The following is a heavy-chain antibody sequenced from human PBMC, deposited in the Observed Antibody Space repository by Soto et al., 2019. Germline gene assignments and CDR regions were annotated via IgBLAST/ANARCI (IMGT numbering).Heavy chain of an antibody. CDR1: GYTFTGYY. V-gene: IGHV1-2*02. Sequence: GASVKVSCKASGYTFTGYYMHWVRQAPGQGLEWMGWVNPNSGGTNYAQKFQGRVTMTRDTSISTAYMELSRLRSDDTAVYYCARTYYDSSGYYLFDYWGQGILVTVSS. CDR3: ARTYYDSSGYYLFDY. D-gene: IGHD3-22*01. CDR2: VNPNSGGT. J-gene: IGHJ4*02.